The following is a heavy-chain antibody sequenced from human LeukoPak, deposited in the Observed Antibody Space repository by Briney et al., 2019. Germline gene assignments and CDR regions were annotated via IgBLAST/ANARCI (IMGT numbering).Heavy chain of an antibody. Sequence: GGSLRLSCAASGFTFSSFSMNWVRQAPGKGLEWVSSISSGSRYTCYADSVKGRFTISRDNAKNSLYLQMNSLRAEDTAVYYCASGTRRELLAWGGQGTLVTVSS. CDR2: ISSGSRYT. D-gene: IGHD1-26*01. CDR1: GFTFSSFS. CDR3: ASGTRRELLAW. V-gene: IGHV3-21*01. J-gene: IGHJ4*02.